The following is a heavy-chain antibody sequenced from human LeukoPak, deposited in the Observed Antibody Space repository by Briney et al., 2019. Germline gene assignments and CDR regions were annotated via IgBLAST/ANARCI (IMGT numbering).Heavy chain of an antibody. CDR2: IHYSGYT. CDR3: ARSGDILTGYRYDY. Sequence: SETLSLTCTVSGGSISSYYWSWIRQPPGRGLEWIGYIHYSGYTNYNPSLKSRVTISVDTSKNQFSLKLSSVTAADTAVYYCARSGDILTGYRYDYWGQGALVTVSS. J-gene: IGHJ4*02. D-gene: IGHD3-9*01. CDR1: GGSISSYY. V-gene: IGHV4-59*01.